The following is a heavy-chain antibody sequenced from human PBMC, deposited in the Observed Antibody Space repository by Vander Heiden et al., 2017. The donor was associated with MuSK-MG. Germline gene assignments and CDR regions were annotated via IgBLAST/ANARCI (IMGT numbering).Heavy chain of an antibody. Sequence: QLQLHESGPGLVKPSETLSLTCTVSGGSISSISYYWGWIRQPPGKGLEWIGSIYYSGSTYYNPSLKSRVTISVDTSKNQFSLKLSSVTAADTAVYYCARMYYDFWSGFPGGFDYWGQGTLVTVSS. CDR2: IYYSGST. V-gene: IGHV4-39*01. CDR3: ARMYYDFWSGFPGGFDY. D-gene: IGHD3-3*01. J-gene: IGHJ4*02. CDR1: GGSISSISYY.